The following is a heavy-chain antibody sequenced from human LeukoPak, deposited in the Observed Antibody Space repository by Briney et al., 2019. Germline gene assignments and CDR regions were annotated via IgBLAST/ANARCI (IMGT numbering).Heavy chain of an antibody. D-gene: IGHD5-24*01. Sequence: PSETLSLTCTVSGGSISSGGYYWSWIRQHPGKGLEWIGYIHYSGSTYYNPSLKSRVTISVDTSKNQFSLKLSSVTAADTAVYYCARSVEMATIQTFDYWGQGTLVTVSS. J-gene: IGHJ4*02. CDR3: ARSVEMATIQTFDY. CDR1: GGSISSGGYY. V-gene: IGHV4-31*03. CDR2: IHYSGST.